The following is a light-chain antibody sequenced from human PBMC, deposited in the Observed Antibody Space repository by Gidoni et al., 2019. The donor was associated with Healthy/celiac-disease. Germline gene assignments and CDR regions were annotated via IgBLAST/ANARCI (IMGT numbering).Light chain of an antibody. Sequence: EIVMTQYPATLSVSPGERATLSCRASQSVSRNLAWYQQKPGQAPRLLIYGASTRATGIPARFLGSGSGTEFTLTISSLQSEDFAVYYCQQYNNWPDTFGQGTKVEIK. CDR1: QSVSRN. J-gene: IGKJ1*01. V-gene: IGKV3-15*01. CDR3: QQYNNWPDT. CDR2: GAS.